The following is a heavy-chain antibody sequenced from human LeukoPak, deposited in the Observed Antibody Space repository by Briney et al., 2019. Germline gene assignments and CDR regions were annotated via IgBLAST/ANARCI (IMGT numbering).Heavy chain of an antibody. V-gene: IGHV3-74*01. J-gene: IGHJ4*02. Sequence: GGSLRLSCAASGFTFRSYWMHWVRQAPGKGLVWVSRINSDGSSTSYADSVKGRFTISRDNAKNTLYLQMNSLRVEDSAVYYCARDQIYCSGGYCYFDYWGQRTLVTVSS. CDR1: GFTFRSYW. D-gene: IGHD2-15*01. CDR3: ARDQIYCSGGYCYFDY. CDR2: INSDGSST.